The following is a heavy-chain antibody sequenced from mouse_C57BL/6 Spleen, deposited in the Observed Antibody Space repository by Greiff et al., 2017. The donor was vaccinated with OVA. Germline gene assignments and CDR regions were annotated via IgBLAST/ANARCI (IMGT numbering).Heavy chain of an antibody. D-gene: IGHD2-2*01. J-gene: IGHJ3*01. Sequence: EVKVEESGGGLVQPGGSMKLSCVASGFTFSNYWMNWVRQSPEKGLEWVAQIRLKSDNYATHYAESVKGRFTISRDDSKSSVYLQMNNLRAEDTGIYYCTERGIYGYDWFAYWGQGTLVTVSA. CDR1: GFTFSNYW. CDR3: TERGIYGYDWFAY. CDR2: IRLKSDNYAT. V-gene: IGHV6-3*01.